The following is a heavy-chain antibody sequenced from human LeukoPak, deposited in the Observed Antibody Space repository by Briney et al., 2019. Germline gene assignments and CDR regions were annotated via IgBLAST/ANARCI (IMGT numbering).Heavy chain of an antibody. CDR3: ARGRDIAAAVGFFDY. CDR2: IYSGGST. J-gene: IGHJ4*02. V-gene: IGHV3-66*01. Sequence: GGSLRLSCAASGFTVSNNYMSWVRRAPGKGLEWVSVIYSGGSTDYADSVKGRFTISRDNSKNTLYLQMNSLRAEDTAVYYCARGRDIAAAVGFFDYWGQGTLVTVSS. CDR1: GFTVSNNY. D-gene: IGHD6-13*01.